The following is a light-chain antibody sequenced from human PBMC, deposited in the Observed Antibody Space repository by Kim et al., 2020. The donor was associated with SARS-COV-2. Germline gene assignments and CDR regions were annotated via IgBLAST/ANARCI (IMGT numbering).Light chain of an antibody. CDR2: DVN. V-gene: IGLV2-14*01. CDR1: SSDVGAYNY. Sequence: QSALTQPASVSGSPGQSITISCTGTSSDVGAYNYVSWYQQHPGKAPKLMIFDVNKRPSGLSDRFSGPKSGNTASLTFSGLQAEDEADYYCISYASTRSYVFGTGTKVTVL. J-gene: IGLJ1*01. CDR3: ISYASTRSYV.